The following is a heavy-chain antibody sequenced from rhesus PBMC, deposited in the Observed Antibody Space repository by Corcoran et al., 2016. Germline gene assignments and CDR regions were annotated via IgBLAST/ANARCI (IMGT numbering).Heavy chain of an antibody. J-gene: IGHJ4*01. CDR2: IGGSTVTT. CDR3: ARGGPYSSWFYFDY. Sequence: QVQLQESGPELVKPSETLSLTCAVSGGSIRTNYWSWIRQPPGKGLEWIGYIGGSTVTTNNTPTVQGRITLSVATSKNRLSLRRNSVTAADTAVYYCARGGPYSSWFYFDYWGQGVLVTVSS. D-gene: IGHD6-13*01. CDR1: GGSIRTNY. V-gene: IGHV4S11*01.